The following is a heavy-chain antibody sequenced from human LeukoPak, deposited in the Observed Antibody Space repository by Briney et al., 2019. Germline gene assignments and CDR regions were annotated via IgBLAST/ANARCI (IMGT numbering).Heavy chain of an antibody. Sequence: GSLRLSCAASGFTFSSYAMSWIRQPPGKGLEWIGSIYYSGSTYYNPSLKSRVTISVDTSKNQFSLKLSSVTAADTAVYYCARLTKYNWNYSDYWGQGTLVTVSS. J-gene: IGHJ4*02. D-gene: IGHD1-20*01. CDR2: IYYSGST. CDR3: ARLTKYNWNYSDY. V-gene: IGHV4-39*01. CDR1: GFTFSSYA.